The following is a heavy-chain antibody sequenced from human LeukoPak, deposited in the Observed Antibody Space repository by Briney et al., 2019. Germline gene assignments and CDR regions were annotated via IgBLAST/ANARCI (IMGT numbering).Heavy chain of an antibody. V-gene: IGHV4-59*08. CDR1: NASITSYY. D-gene: IGHD2-21*02. J-gene: IGHJ4*02. CDR2: ISNSGST. Sequence: PSETLSLTCSVSNASITSYYWSWIRQSPGKGLEWIGYISNSGSTNYNPSLKSRVTISVDTSKNQFSLRLSSVTAADTAVYSCARVWGSCHGGGSDCYTFDYWGQGTLVTVSS. CDR3: ARVWGSCHGGGSDCYTFDY.